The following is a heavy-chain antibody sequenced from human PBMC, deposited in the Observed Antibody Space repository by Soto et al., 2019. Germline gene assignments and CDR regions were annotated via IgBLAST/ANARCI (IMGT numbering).Heavy chain of an antibody. CDR1: GFPVRTNY. D-gene: IGHD5-18*01. CDR2: IYSGGST. V-gene: IGHV3-53*01. Sequence: EVQLVESGGGLIKPGGSLSLSGAPSGFPVRTNYMSWAAQAPGKGLEWVSAIYSGGSTNYADSVKGRFTISRDNSKNTLYLQMNSLRAEDTAVYYCAREYSYGYYYYYAMDVWGQGTTVTVSS. CDR3: AREYSYGYYYYYAMDV. J-gene: IGHJ6*02.